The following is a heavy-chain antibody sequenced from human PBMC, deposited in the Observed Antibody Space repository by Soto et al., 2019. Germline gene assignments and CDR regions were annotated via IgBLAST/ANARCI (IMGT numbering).Heavy chain of an antibody. Sequence: GESLKISCKGSGYRFTNYWIGWVRQMPGKGLEWMGIIYPGDSDTRYSPSFQGQVTISADKSINTAYLQWSSLKASDTAMYYCASLPCSGNNCEQVDYWGQGTLVTVSS. CDR2: IYPGDSDT. V-gene: IGHV5-51*01. J-gene: IGHJ4*02. CDR3: ASLPCSGNNCEQVDY. D-gene: IGHD3-22*01. CDR1: GYRFTNYW.